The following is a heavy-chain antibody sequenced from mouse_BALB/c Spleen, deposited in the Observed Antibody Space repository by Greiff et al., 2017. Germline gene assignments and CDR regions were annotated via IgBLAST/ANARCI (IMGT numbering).Heavy chain of an antibody. J-gene: IGHJ4*01. D-gene: IGHD4-1*01. CDR2: INPSNGGT. Sequence: QVQLQQSGAELVKPGASVKLSCKASGYTFTSYYMYWVKQRPGQGLEWIGEINPSNGGTNFNEKFKSKATLTVDKSSSTAYMQLSSLTSEDSAVYYCTRHGSAMDYWGQGTSVTVSS. CDR3: TRHGSAMDY. V-gene: IGHV1S81*02. CDR1: GYTFTSYY.